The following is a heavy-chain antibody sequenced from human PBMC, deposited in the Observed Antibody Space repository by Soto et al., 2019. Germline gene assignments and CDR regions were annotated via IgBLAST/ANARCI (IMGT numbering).Heavy chain of an antibody. CDR3: ARTRSFTLGFYYDGMDV. V-gene: IGHV5-51*01. D-gene: IGHD6-6*01. CDR2: TYPGDSDT. Sequence: PGESLKISCKGSGYTFTDYWIGWVRQLPGKGLEWMGITYPGDSDTRYSPSFQGQVTISADKSLRTAYLQWTSLKASDTALYYCARTRSFTLGFYYDGMDVWGQGTTVTVSS. CDR1: GYTFTDYW. J-gene: IGHJ6*02.